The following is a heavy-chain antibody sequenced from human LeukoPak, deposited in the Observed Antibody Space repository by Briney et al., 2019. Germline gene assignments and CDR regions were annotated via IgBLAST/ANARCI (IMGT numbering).Heavy chain of an antibody. CDR3: ARERGGFWSGYYPF. V-gene: IGHV3-53*01. J-gene: IGHJ4*02. Sequence: GGSLRLSCAASGFIVDTNNMTWVRQAPGKGLEGVSLLLSDGRTYYADSVEGRFIISRDNSKNSLYLQMSNLRVEDTATYYCARERGGFWSGYYPFWGQGTLVTVSS. CDR1: GFIVDTNN. CDR2: LLSDGRT. D-gene: IGHD3-3*01.